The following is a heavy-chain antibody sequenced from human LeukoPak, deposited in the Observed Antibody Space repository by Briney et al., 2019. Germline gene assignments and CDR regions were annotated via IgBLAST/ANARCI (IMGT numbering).Heavy chain of an antibody. CDR3: ARGQWLVRGYFDY. J-gene: IGHJ4*02. D-gene: IGHD6-19*01. CDR1: GGTFSSYA. V-gene: IGHV1-69*13. CDR2: IIPIFGTA. Sequence: ASVKVSCKAPGGTFSSYAISWVRQAPGQGLEWMGGIIPIFGTANYAQKFQGRVTITADESTSTAYMELSSLRSEDTAVYYCARGQWLVRGYFDYWGQGTLVTVSS.